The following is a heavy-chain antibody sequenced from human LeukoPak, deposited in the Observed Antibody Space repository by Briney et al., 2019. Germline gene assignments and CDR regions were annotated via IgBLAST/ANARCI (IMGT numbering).Heavy chain of an antibody. CDR1: GGSISGYY. V-gene: IGHV4-59*12. D-gene: IGHD6-13*01. J-gene: IGHJ5*02. CDR2: IYYSGST. CDR3: ARDSSSWLYNWFDP. Sequence: SETLSLTCTVSGGSISGYYWSWIRQPPGKGLEWIGYIYYSGSTNYNPSLESRVTISVDTSNNQFSLKLSSVTAADTAVYYCARDSSSWLYNWFDPWGQGTLVTVSS.